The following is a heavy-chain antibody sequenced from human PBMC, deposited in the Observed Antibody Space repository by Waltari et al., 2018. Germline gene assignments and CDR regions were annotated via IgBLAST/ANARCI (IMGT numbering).Heavy chain of an antibody. CDR1: GFTFSSYW. CDR2: IKQDGSGK. J-gene: IGHJ4*02. D-gene: IGHD5-12*01. V-gene: IGHV3-7*01. CDR3: ARGPGGYNFVGEIFDY. Sequence: EVQLVESGGGLVQPGGSLRLSCAASGFTFSSYWMSWVRQAPGKGLEWVANIKQDGSGKYYVDSVKGRFTISRDNAKNSLYLQMNSLRAEDTAVYYCARGPGGYNFVGEIFDYWGQGTLVTVSS.